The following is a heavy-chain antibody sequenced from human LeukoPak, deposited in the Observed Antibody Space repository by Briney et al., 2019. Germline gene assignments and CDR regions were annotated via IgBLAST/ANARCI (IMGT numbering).Heavy chain of an antibody. CDR2: INPSGGST. CDR1: GYTFTSYY. D-gene: IGHD6-19*01. CDR3: ARVKQGGSGWYDYYYYGMDV. V-gene: IGHV1-46*01. Sequence: GASVKVSCKASGYTFTSYYMHWVRQAPGQGLEWMGMINPSGGSTSYAQKFQGRVTMTRDTSTSTVYMELSSLRSEDTAVYYCARVKQGGSGWYDYYYYGMDVWGQGTTVTVSS. J-gene: IGHJ6*02.